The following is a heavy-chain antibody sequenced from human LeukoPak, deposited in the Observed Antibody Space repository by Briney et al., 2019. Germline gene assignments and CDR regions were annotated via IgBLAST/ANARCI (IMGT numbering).Heavy chain of an antibody. CDR1: GFTFSNYD. CDR3: ASSPAYSSSWYAIDN. D-gene: IGHD6-13*01. Sequence: GGSLRLSCAASGFTFSNYDIHWVRQAAGKGLEWVSGIGAAGDTYYPGSVKGRFTLSRENAKNSLYLQMNSLSAGDTAVYYCASSPAYSSSWYAIDNWGQGTLVTVSS. V-gene: IGHV3-13*01. J-gene: IGHJ4*02. CDR2: IGAAGDT.